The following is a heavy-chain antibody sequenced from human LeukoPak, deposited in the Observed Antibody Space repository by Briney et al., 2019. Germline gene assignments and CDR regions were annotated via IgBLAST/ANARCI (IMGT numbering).Heavy chain of an antibody. CDR3: ARLDYSGYPRAFDI. Sequence: ASVKVSCKASGYTFTGYYMHWVRQAPGQGLEWMGWINPNSGGTNYAQKFQGRVTMTRDTSISTAYMELSRLRSDDTAVYYCARLDYSGYPRAFDIWGQGTMVTVSS. CDR1: GYTFTGYY. J-gene: IGHJ3*02. CDR2: INPNSGGT. V-gene: IGHV1-2*02. D-gene: IGHD5-12*01.